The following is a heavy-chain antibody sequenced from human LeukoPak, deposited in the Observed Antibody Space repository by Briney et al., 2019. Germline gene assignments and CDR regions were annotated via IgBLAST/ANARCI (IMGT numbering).Heavy chain of an antibody. CDR2: INHSGAT. D-gene: IGHD3-22*01. CDR3: AREPMYYYDSSGYPPWAFDI. V-gene: IGHV4-34*01. J-gene: IGHJ3*02. Sequence: SETLSLTCAVYGGSFSGYYWSWIRQPPGKGLEWIGEINHSGATNYNPSLESRVTISVDTSKNQFSLKLSSVTAADTAVYYCAREPMYYYDSSGYPPWAFDIWGQGTMVTVSS. CDR1: GGSFSGYY.